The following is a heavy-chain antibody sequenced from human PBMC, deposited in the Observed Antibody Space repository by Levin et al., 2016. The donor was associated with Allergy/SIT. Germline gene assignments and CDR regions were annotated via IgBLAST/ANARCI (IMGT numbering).Heavy chain of an antibody. CDR1: GGTFSSYA. Sequence: SVKVSCKASGGTFSSYAISWVRQAPGQGLEWMGGIIPIFGTANYAQKFQGRVTITADESTSTAYMELSSLRSEDTAVYYCARPFQKAVAGYYYYGMDVWGQGTTVTVSS. V-gene: IGHV1-69*13. J-gene: IGHJ6*02. CDR3: ARPFQKAVAGYYYYGMDV. D-gene: IGHD6-19*01. CDR2: IIPIFGTA.